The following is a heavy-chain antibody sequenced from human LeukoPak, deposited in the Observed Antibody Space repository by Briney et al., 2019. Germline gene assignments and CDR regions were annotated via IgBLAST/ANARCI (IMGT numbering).Heavy chain of an antibody. Sequence: GGPLSLSCALSGFTLTSYSMGWAPPAPGEGLEWISYICSRSRAIYYADSVKGRFTIYRDNAKTSLYLQMNSLRDEDTAVYYCARDPTRYASTTVVASNFDYWGQGTLVTVSS. CDR2: ICSRSRAI. D-gene: IGHD4-23*01. CDR1: GFTLTSYS. V-gene: IGHV3-48*02. CDR3: ARDPTRYASTTVVASNFDY. J-gene: IGHJ4*02.